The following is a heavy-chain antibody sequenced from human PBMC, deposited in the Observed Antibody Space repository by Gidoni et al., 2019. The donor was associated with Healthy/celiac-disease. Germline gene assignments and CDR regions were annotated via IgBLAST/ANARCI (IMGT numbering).Heavy chain of an antibody. Sequence: QVQLVQSGAEVKKPGASVKVSCKASGYTFTSYAMHWVRQAPGQRLEWMGWINAGNGNTKYSQKFQGRVTITRDTSASTAYMELSSLRSEDTAVYYCARSYYYDSSGYYSNVPYYYYYGMDVWGQGTTVTVSS. J-gene: IGHJ6*02. CDR2: INAGNGNT. D-gene: IGHD3-22*01. CDR3: ARSYYYDSSGYYSNVPYYYYYGMDV. CDR1: GYTFTSYA. V-gene: IGHV1-3*01.